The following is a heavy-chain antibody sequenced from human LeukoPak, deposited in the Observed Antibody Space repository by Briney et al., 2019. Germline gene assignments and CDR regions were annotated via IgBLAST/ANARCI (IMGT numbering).Heavy chain of an antibody. V-gene: IGHV4-39*01. J-gene: IGHJ4*02. D-gene: IGHD3-3*01. CDR1: GGSISSSSYY. CDR2: IYYSGST. Sequence: SETLSLTCTVSGGSISSSSYYWGWIRQPPGKGLEWIGSIYYSGSTHYNPSLKSRVTISVDTSKNQFSLKLSSVTAADTAVYYCARLSSYYDFWSGYPSPDYWGQGTLVTVSS. CDR3: ARLSSYYDFWSGYPSPDY.